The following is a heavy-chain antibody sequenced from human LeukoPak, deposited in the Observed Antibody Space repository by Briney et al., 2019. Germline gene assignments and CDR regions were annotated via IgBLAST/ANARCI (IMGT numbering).Heavy chain of an antibody. CDR2: ISSSSSTI. CDR3: ARGGVDYYGSGTYYLMYYFDY. J-gene: IGHJ4*02. Sequence: GGSLRLSCAASGFTFSSYSMNWVRQAPGKGLEWVSYISSSSSTIYYADSVKGRFTISRDNAKNSLYLQMNSLRAEDTAVYFCARGGVDYYGSGTYYLMYYFDYWGQGALVTVSS. CDR1: GFTFSSYS. D-gene: IGHD3-10*01. V-gene: IGHV3-48*01.